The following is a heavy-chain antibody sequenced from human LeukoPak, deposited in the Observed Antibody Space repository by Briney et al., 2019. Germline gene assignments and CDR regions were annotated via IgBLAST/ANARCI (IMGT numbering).Heavy chain of an antibody. CDR2: MIPNSGNT. CDR1: GYTFTSYD. J-gene: IGHJ4*02. D-gene: IGHD5-18*01. CDR3: ARAEELGSQHTAMVV. Sequence: ASVKVSCKASGYTFTSYDINWVRQATGQGLEWMGWMIPNSGNTGYAQKFQGRVTMTRNTSISTAYMELSSLRSEDTAVYYCARAEELGSQHTAMVVWGQGTLVTVSS. V-gene: IGHV1-8*01.